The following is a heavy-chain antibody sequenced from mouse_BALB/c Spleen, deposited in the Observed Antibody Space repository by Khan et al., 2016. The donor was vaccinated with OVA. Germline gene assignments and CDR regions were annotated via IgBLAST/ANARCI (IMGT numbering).Heavy chain of an antibody. CDR1: GFSLTGYG. D-gene: IGHD2-10*01. Sequence: VELKQSGPGLVAPSQSLSITCTVSGFSLTGYGVNWVRQPPGKGLEWLGMIWGDGSTDYNSALKSRLNLSKDNSKSQVFLKMNSLQTDDTARYDCARAYYGNYREAMDYWGHGTSVTVSS. CDR3: ARAYYGNYREAMDY. CDR2: IWGDGST. J-gene: IGHJ4*01. V-gene: IGHV2-6-7*01.